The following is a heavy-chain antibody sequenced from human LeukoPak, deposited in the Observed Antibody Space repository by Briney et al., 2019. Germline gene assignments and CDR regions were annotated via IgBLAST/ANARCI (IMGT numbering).Heavy chain of an antibody. V-gene: IGHV1-8*01. D-gene: IGHD4-11*01. CDR3: ARVSAVTYPIYYYYYGMDV. CDR1: GYTFTSYD. CDR2: MNPNSGNT. Sequence: GASVKVSCKASGYTFTSYDINWVRQATGQGLEWMGWMNPNSGNTGYAQKFQGRVTMTRNTSISTAYMELSSLRSEDTAVYYCARVSAVTYPIYYYYYGMDVWGQGTTVTVSS. J-gene: IGHJ6*02.